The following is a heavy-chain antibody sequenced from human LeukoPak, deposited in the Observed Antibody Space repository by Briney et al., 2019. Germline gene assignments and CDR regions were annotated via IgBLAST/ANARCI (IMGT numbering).Heavy chain of an antibody. CDR1: GGSFSGYY. V-gene: IGHV4-34*01. CDR3: ATSSLGYCGGGSCANWFDP. CDR2: INHSGST. J-gene: IGHJ5*02. Sequence: SETLSLTCAVYGGSFSGYYWSWIRQPPGKGLEWIGEINHSGSTNYNPSLKSRVTISVDTSKNQFSLKLSSVTAADTAVYYCATSSLGYCGGGSCANWFDPWGQGTLVTVSS. D-gene: IGHD2-15*01.